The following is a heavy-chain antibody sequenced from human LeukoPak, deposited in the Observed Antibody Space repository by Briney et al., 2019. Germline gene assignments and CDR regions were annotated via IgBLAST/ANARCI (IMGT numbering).Heavy chain of an antibody. CDR3: TRDFLHGGV. J-gene: IGHJ1*01. Sequence: PGGSLRLSCAASGFTFSTTWMHWVRQAPGKGLVWVSRINTDGTSTTYADSVEGRFTISRDNAKNTLYLQMNSLRAEDTAVYYCTRDFLHGGVWGQGTLVTVSS. CDR1: GFTFSTTW. V-gene: IGHV3-74*03. D-gene: IGHD2/OR15-2a*01. CDR2: INTDGTST.